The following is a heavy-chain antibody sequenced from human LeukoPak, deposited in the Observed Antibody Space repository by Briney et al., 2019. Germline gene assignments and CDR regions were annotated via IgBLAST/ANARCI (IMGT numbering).Heavy chain of an antibody. CDR2: ISYDGSNK. J-gene: IGHJ6*02. CDR1: EFTFSSYG. CDR3: ATSASRHCSSTSCYYYYGMDV. D-gene: IGHD2-2*01. V-gene: IGHV3-30*03. Sequence: PGGSLRLSCAASEFTFSSYGMHWVRQAPGKGLEWVAVISYDGSNKYYADSVKGRFTISRDNSKNTLYLQMTSLRAEDTAVYYCATSASRHCSSTSCYYYYGMDVWGQGTTVTVSS.